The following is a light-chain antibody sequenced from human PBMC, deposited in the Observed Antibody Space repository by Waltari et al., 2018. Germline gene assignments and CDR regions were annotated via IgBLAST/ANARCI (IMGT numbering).Light chain of an antibody. CDR2: EDS. CDR3: QSADSSGTYV. J-gene: IGLJ1*01. Sequence: SYELTQPPSVSVSPGQTARITCSGDALPKQYAYWYQQQPGQAPVLVIYEDSERASGIPERFSGSRSGTTVTLTISGVQAEDEADYYCQSADSSGTYVFGIGTKVTVL. CDR1: ALPKQY. V-gene: IGLV3-25*03.